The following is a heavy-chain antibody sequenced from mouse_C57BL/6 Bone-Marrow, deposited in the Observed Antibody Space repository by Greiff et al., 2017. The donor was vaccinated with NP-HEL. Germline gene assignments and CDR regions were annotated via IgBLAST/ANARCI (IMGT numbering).Heavy chain of an antibody. V-gene: IGHV14-2*01. CDR3: ARGWLLPYYYAMDY. J-gene: IGHJ4*01. CDR1: GFTITDYY. CDR2: IYPEDGDT. Sequence: DVLLVQSGAELVKPGASVKLSCTASGFTITDYYMHWVKQRTEQGLEWIGRIYPEDGDTKYAPKFQGKATLTADTSSNTAYLQLSSLTSEDTDVYYCARGWLLPYYYAMDYWGQGTSVTVSS. D-gene: IGHD2-3*01.